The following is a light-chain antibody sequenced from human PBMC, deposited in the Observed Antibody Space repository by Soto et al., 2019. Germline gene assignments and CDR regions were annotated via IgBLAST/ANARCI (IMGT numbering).Light chain of an antibody. Sequence: DIQMTQSPSTLSASVGDRVAITCRASQGISNYLAWYQQKPGKVPKLLIYAASTLQSGVPSRFSGSGSGTDFTLTINSLQPEDVATYYCQKYNSAPRTFGQGTKVDIK. J-gene: IGKJ1*01. V-gene: IGKV1-27*01. CDR3: QKYNSAPRT. CDR1: QGISNY. CDR2: AAS.